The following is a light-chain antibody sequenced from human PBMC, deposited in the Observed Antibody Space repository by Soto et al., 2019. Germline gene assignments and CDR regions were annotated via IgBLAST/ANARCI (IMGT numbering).Light chain of an antibody. J-gene: IGLJ1*01. CDR2: DVS. CDR1: SSDVGGYNY. V-gene: IGLV2-14*01. CDR3: SSYTSISPYV. Sequence: QSVLTQPASVSGSPGQSITISCTGTSSDVGGYNYVSWYQQHPGKAPKLMIYDVSNRPSGVSNRFSGSKSGNTASLTISGLQADYYADYYCSSYTSISPYVFGTGTNVTV.